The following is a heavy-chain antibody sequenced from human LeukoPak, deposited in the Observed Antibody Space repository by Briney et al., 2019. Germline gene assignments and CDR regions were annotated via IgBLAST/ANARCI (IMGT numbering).Heavy chain of an antibody. CDR3: ATSPGIAVAGTIVATYYYYGMDV. CDR1: GYTFTSYG. D-gene: IGHD6-19*01. CDR2: ISAYNGNT. V-gene: IGHV1-18*01. Sequence: ASVKVSCKASGYTFTSYGISWVRQAPGQGLEWMGWISAYNGNTNYAQKLQGRVTMTTDTSTSTAYMELSSLRSEDTAVYYCATSPGIAVAGTIVATYYYYGMDVWGQGTTVTVSS. J-gene: IGHJ6*02.